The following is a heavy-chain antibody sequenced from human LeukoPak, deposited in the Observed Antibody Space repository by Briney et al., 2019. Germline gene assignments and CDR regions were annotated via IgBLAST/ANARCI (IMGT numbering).Heavy chain of an antibody. Sequence: GASVKVSCKASGYTFTNYGISWVRQAPGQGLEWMGWISGYNGNANYAQKLQGRVTMTTDTSTSTVYMELRSQRSDDTAVYYCARDGHRRYYYDSSDYRFDYWGQGTLVTVSS. CDR3: ARDGHRRYYYDSSDYRFDY. CDR2: ISGYNGNA. V-gene: IGHV1-18*01. J-gene: IGHJ4*02. CDR1: GYTFTNYG. D-gene: IGHD3-22*01.